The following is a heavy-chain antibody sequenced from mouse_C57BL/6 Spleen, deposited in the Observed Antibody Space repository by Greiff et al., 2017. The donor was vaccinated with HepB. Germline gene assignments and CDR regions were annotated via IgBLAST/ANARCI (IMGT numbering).Heavy chain of an antibody. CDR2: INPNNGGT. D-gene: IGHD4-1*01. Sequence: EVKLQQSGPELVKPGASVKISCKASGYTFTDYYMNWVKQSHGKSLEWIGDINPNNGGTSYNQKFKGKATLTVDKSSSTAYRELRSLTSEDSADYYCARNWGYFDYWGQGTTLTVSS. V-gene: IGHV1-26*01. CDR3: ARNWGYFDY. J-gene: IGHJ2*01. CDR1: GYTFTDYY.